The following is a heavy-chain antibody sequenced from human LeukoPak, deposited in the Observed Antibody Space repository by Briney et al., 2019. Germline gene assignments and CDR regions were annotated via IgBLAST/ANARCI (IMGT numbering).Heavy chain of an antibody. CDR3: ARDLNDYSIDY. Sequence: PGGSLRLSCAASGFTFSSYAMHWVRQAPGKGLEWVAVISYDGSNKYYADSVKGRFTISRDNSKNTLYLQMNSLRAEDTAVYYCARDLNDYSIDYWGQGTLVTVSS. CDR2: ISYDGSNK. D-gene: IGHD4-11*01. V-gene: IGHV3-30-3*01. CDR1: GFTFSSYA. J-gene: IGHJ4*02.